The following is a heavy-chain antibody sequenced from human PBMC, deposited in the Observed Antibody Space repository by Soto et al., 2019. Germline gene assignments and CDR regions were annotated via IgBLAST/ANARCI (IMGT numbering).Heavy chain of an antibody. Sequence: QLQLQESGSGLVKPSQTLSLTCAVSGGSISSGGYSWNWIRQPPGKGLEWIGYIYHSGSTYYNPSLKGRVTISVDGSKNHFSLKLTSVTAADTAVYYCVRGSVSYVNFDSWGQGTLVTVSS. CDR2: IYHSGST. J-gene: IGHJ4*02. V-gene: IGHV4-30-2*01. D-gene: IGHD5-18*01. CDR3: VRGSVSYVNFDS. CDR1: GGSISSGGYS.